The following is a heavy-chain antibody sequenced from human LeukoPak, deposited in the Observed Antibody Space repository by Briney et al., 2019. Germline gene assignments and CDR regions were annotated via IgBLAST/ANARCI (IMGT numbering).Heavy chain of an antibody. V-gene: IGHV4-38-2*02. CDR2: IYHSGST. Sequence: SETLSLTCTVSGYSISSGYYWGWIRQPPGKGLEWIGSIYHSGSTYYNPSLKSRVTISVDTSKNQFSLKLSSVTAADTAVYYCARRTSGRYSYDDYWGQGTLVTVSS. CDR3: ARRTSGRYSYDDY. D-gene: IGHD5-18*01. J-gene: IGHJ4*02. CDR1: GYSISSGYY.